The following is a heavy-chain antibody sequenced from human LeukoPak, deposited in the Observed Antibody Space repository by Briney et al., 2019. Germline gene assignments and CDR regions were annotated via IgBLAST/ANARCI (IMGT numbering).Heavy chain of an antibody. CDR1: GYTFTNYD. J-gene: IGHJ6*03. Sequence: ASVKVSCKASGYTFTNYDISWVRQAPGQGLEWMGWSSAYNGNTNYAQRLQGRVTMTADTSTSTAYMELRSLRSEDTAVYYCARVGGYSYGWAYYYYYMDVWGKGTTVTVSS. V-gene: IGHV1-18*01. CDR2: SSAYNGNT. D-gene: IGHD5-18*01. CDR3: ARVGGYSYGWAYYYYYMDV.